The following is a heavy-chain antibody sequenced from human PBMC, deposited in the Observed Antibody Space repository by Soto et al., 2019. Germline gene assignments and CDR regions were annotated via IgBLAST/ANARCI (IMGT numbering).Heavy chain of an antibody. CDR3: AKDQYYYGSGSYPRSIYYYYGMDV. J-gene: IGHJ6*02. Sequence: SVKVSCKASGGTFSDYAFSWVRQAPGQGLEWLGGIMPIFGAPDYAQKFQGRVTITADESTRTAYMEMRSLRSEDTAVYYCAKDQYYYGSGSYPRSIYYYYGMDVWGQGTTVTVSS. V-gene: IGHV1-69*13. CDR1: GGTFSDYA. D-gene: IGHD3-10*01. CDR2: IMPIFGAP.